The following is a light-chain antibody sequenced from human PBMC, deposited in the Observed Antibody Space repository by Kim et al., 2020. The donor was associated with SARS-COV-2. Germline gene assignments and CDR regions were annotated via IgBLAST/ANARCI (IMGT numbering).Light chain of an antibody. V-gene: IGLV1-40*01. CDR2: NNN. CDR3: QSYDSSLSGSNV. Sequence: QSVLTQPPSVSGAPGQSVTISCTGTTSNIGAGHDVHWYQQLPGTAPKLLINNNNNRPSGVPHRFSGAKSGTSASLAITGLQPEDEADYYCQSYDSSLSGSNVFGGGTKL. J-gene: IGLJ2*01. CDR1: TSNIGAGHD.